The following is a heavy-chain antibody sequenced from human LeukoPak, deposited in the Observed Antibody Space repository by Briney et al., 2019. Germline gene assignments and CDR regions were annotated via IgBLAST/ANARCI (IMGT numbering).Heavy chain of an antibody. CDR1: GFTVSSNY. Sequence: GGSLRLSCAASGFTVSSNYMSWVRQAPGKGLEWVSVIYSGGSTYYADSVKGRFTISRDNSENTLYLQMNSLRAEDTAVYYCARDILSQGPDAFDIWGQGTMVTVSS. D-gene: IGHD2/OR15-2a*01. J-gene: IGHJ3*02. CDR2: IYSGGST. CDR3: ARDILSQGPDAFDI. V-gene: IGHV3-53*01.